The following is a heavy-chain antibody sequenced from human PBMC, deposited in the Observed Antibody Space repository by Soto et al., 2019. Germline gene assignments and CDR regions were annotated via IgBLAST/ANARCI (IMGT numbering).Heavy chain of an antibody. CDR2: ISGSGDTT. CDR3: AGIWTGFYTYGY. J-gene: IGHJ4*02. D-gene: IGHD3-3*01. V-gene: IGHV3-23*01. Sequence: TGGSLRLSCAASGFTISSYAMSWVRQAPGKGLEWVSVISGSGDTTRYADSVKGRFTISRDNSKNTVYLQMNSLRAEDTAVYYCAGIWTGFYTYGYWGQGSLVTVSS. CDR1: GFTISSYA.